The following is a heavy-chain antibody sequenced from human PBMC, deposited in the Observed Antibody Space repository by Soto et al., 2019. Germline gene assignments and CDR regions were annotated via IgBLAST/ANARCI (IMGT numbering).Heavy chain of an antibody. V-gene: IGHV2-5*02. D-gene: IGHD2-15*01. Sequence: QITLKESGPTLVKPTQTLTLTCTFSGFSLSTSGVGVGWTRQPPGKALEWLAVIYSDNDKRYNPSLKSRLTITKDTSNNQAVLTMTNMDPVDSATYYCAHRRPDTVVALDRGYFDYWGQGTLVTVSS. CDR2: IYSDNDK. J-gene: IGHJ4*02. CDR3: AHRRPDTVVALDRGYFDY. CDR1: GFSLSTSGVG.